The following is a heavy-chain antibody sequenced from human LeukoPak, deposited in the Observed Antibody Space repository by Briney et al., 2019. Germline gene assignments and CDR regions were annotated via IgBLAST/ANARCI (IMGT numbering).Heavy chain of an antibody. CDR1: GGSVSSFY. Sequence: PSETLSLTCTVSGGSVSSFYWSWIRQPAGRGLEWIGRIYSSGSTNYNPSLKSRISMSVDTSNNQFSLRLRSVAAADTAVCYCARQVAGNDAFDIWGQGTMVTVSS. CDR3: ARQVAGNDAFDI. CDR2: IYSSGST. V-gene: IGHV4-4*07. D-gene: IGHD6-13*01. J-gene: IGHJ3*02.